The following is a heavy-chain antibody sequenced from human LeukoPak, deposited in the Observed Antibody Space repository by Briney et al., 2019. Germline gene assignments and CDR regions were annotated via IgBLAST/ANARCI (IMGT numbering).Heavy chain of an antibody. Sequence: ASVKVSCKASGGTFSSYAISWVRQAPGQGLEWMGGIIPIFGTANYAQKFQGRVTITTDESTSTAYMELSSLRSEDTAVYYCASHESIRGGYMDVWGKGTTVTVSS. J-gene: IGHJ6*03. V-gene: IGHV1-69*05. CDR1: GGTFSSYA. D-gene: IGHD2-15*01. CDR3: ASHESIRGGYMDV. CDR2: IIPIFGTA.